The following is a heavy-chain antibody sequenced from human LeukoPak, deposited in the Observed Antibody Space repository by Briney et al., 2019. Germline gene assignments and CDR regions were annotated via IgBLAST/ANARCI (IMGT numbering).Heavy chain of an antibody. CDR1: GFTFSSYA. CDR3: ARGMSATSGYLELEY. D-gene: IGHD3-22*01. CDR2: ISGSGGNT. V-gene: IGHV3-23*01. Sequence: GGSLTLSCAASGFTFSSYAMSWVRQSPGKGLEWVSAISGSGGNTYSADSVKGRCTISRDNYKKTLFLHMNSLRAEDTAVYYCARGMSATSGYLELEYWGQGALVTVST. J-gene: IGHJ4*02.